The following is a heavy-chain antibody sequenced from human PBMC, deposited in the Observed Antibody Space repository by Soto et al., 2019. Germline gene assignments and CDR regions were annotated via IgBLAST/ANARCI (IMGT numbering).Heavy chain of an antibody. CDR3: ARHEKDTAMAFDY. Sequence: PSETLSLTCTVSGHSMSNTDYFWGWIRQTPWSDLQWIGSLFYTGHTYYNPSLLSRVTISADTSKNQFFLRLSSVTAADTAVYYCARHEKDTAMAFDYWGQGTLVTVSS. V-gene: IGHV4-39*01. CDR2: LFYTGHT. J-gene: IGHJ4*02. D-gene: IGHD5-18*01. CDR1: GHSMSNTDYF.